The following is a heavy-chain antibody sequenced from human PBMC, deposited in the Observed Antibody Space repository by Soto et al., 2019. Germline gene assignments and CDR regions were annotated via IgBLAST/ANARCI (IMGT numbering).Heavy chain of an antibody. CDR2: IGGSGGST. J-gene: IGHJ5*02. V-gene: IGHV3-23*01. Sequence: GGSLSLSCAASGFTFSSYAMSWVRQAPGEGLEWVSAIGGSGGSTYYADSVKGRFTISRDNSKNTLYLQMNSLRAEDTAVYYCAKPSLYCTSTSCYAWGQGTLVTVSS. CDR1: GFTFSSYA. CDR3: AKPSLYCTSTSCYA. D-gene: IGHD2-2*01.